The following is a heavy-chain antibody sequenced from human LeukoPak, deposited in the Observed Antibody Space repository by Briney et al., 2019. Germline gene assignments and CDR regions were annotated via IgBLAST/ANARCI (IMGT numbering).Heavy chain of an antibody. CDR2: ITTSDGNT. J-gene: IGHJ4*02. V-gene: IGHV3-23*01. Sequence: GGSLRLSCAASGFTFSSYTMSWVRQAPGKGLEWVSTITTSDGNTYYADSVKGRFTVSRDNSKNTLFLQMNSLKAEDTAAYYCAKDGGLWVSAHWGDSWGRGTLVTVSS. D-gene: IGHD7-27*01. CDR1: GFTFSSYT. CDR3: AKDGGLWVSAHWGDS.